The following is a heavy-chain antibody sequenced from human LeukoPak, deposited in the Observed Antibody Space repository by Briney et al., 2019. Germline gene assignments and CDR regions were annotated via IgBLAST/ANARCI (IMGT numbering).Heavy chain of an antibody. CDR3: ARANFLCCSSSTCLFDY. CDR2: INPNDGDT. V-gene: IGHV1-2*02. J-gene: IGHJ4*02. CDR1: GYTFTDYY. D-gene: IGHD2-2*01. Sequence: ASVKVSCKASGYTFTDYYMHWVRQAPGQGFEWMGWINPNDGDTNHAQKFQGRVTMTRDTSISTAHMEVSRLRSDDTAVYYCARANFLCCSSSTCLFDYWGQGTLVTVSS.